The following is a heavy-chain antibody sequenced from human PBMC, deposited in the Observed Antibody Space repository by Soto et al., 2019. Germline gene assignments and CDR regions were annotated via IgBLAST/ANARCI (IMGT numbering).Heavy chain of an antibody. CDR1: GGSISSSSYY. CDR2: IYYSGST. D-gene: IGHD3-22*01. Sequence: QLQLQESGPGLVKPSETLSLTCTVSGGSISSSSYYWGWIRQPPGKGLEWIGSIYYSGSTYYNPSLKSRVTISVDTSKNQFSLKLSSVTAADTAVYYCARLSYYDSSGYYDYYYYYGMDVWGQGTTVTVSS. V-gene: IGHV4-39*01. CDR3: ARLSYYDSSGYYDYYYYYGMDV. J-gene: IGHJ6*02.